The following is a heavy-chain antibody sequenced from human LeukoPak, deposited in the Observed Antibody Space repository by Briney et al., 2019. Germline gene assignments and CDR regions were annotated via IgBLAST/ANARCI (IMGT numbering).Heavy chain of an antibody. CDR3: ASEFIVGATFDY. CDR1: GFTFRSYG. V-gene: IGHV3-48*03. D-gene: IGHD1-26*01. CDR2: ITSSGSTI. Sequence: QPGGSLRLSCAASGFTFRSYGMNWVRQAPGKGLEWVSYITSSGSTIYYADSVKGRFTISRDNAKTSLYLQMNSLRAEDTAVYYCASEFIVGATFDYWGQGTMVTLSS. J-gene: IGHJ4*02.